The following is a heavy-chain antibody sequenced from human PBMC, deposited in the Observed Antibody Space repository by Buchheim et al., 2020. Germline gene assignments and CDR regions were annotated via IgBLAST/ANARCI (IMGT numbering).Heavy chain of an antibody. CDR3: ARRTVIGRSLDF. Sequence: QVQLQESGPGLVKPSGTLSLTCGVSGDSISSYNWWSWVRQPPGKGLEWIGEIYHDGSSNYNPSLKSRVTIPGDKSKNQFSLKLSSVTAADTAIYYCARRTVIGRSLDFWGQGTL. CDR2: IYHDGSS. V-gene: IGHV4-4*02. J-gene: IGHJ4*02. D-gene: IGHD4-17*01. CDR1: GDSISSYNW.